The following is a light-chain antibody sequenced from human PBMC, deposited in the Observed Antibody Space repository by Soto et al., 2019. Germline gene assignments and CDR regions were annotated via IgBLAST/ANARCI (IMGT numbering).Light chain of an antibody. J-gene: IGKJ2*01. CDR1: QRVLYSSNNKND. Sequence: DIVMTQSPDALAVSRVERATSTCKSIQRVLYSSNNKNDLAWYQQKPGQPPNLFIYWASTQESGVPDRYSGSGSWTDVTLAISSLQAEDVAVYFWQQYNSAPPTFGPGPKLES. V-gene: IGKV4-1*01. CDR3: QQYNSAPPT. CDR2: WAS.